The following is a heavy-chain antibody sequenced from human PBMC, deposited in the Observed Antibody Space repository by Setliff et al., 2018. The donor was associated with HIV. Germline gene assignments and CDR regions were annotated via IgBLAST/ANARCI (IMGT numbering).Heavy chain of an antibody. V-gene: IGHV1-24*01. Sequence: EASVKVSCKVSGYTLSELSMHWVRQAPGEGLEWMGWLNPNISATFYAPKFQGRVTMTRDTSTSTFYMELSSLRSEDTAVYYCARGVGAMGDYWGQGTLVTVSS. CDR1: GYTLSELS. CDR3: ARGVGAMGDY. CDR2: LNPNISAT. D-gene: IGHD1-26*01. J-gene: IGHJ4*02.